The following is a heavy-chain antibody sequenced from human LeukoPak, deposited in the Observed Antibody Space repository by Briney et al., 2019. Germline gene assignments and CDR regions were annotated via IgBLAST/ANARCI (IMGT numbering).Heavy chain of an antibody. CDR2: ISPSGDIT. CDR1: GFTFSNHG. CDR3: AKLPYSSGWYAAFDI. J-gene: IGHJ3*02. V-gene: IGHV3-23*01. D-gene: IGHD6-19*01. Sequence: GGSLRLSCAASGFTFSNHGMNWVRQAPGKGLEWVSGISPSGDITYYADSVKGRFTISRDNSKNTLYLQMNSLRAEDTAVYYCAKLPYSSGWYAAFDIWGQGTMVTVSS.